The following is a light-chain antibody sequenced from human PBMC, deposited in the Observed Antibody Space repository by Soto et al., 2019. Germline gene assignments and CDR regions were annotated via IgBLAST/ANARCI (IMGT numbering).Light chain of an antibody. Sequence: DIQMTQSPSTLSASVGDRVSITCRASQRVNTCLAWYQQKPGKASTLLIYDASSLQSGVPSRFSGSGSGTEFTLTISSLQPDDFATYYCQQYQIDWTFGQGTKVEIK. CDR3: QQYQIDWT. V-gene: IGKV1-5*01. CDR1: QRVNTC. CDR2: DAS. J-gene: IGKJ1*01.